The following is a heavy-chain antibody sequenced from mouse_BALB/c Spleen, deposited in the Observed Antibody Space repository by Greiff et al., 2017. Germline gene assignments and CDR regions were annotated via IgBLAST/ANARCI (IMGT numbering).Heavy chain of an antibody. D-gene: IGHD1-1*01. J-gene: IGHJ3*01. V-gene: IGHV3-2*02. CDR2: ISYSGST. CDR1: GYSITSDYA. Sequence: EVKLMESGPGLVKPSQSLSLTCTVTGYSITSDYAWNWIRQFPGNKLEWMGYISYSGSTSYNPSLKSRISITRDTSKNQFFLQLNSVTTEDTATYYCARDYGSWFAYWGQGTLVTVSA. CDR3: ARDYGSWFAY.